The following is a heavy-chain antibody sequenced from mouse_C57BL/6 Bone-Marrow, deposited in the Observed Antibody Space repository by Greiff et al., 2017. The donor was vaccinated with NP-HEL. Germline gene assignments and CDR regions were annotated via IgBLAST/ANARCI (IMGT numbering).Heavy chain of an antibody. CDR1: GYTFTSYW. J-gene: IGHJ2*01. CDR2: IDPSDSYT. CDR3: ASLRTGIYFGG. Sequence: QVQLKQPGAELVRPGTSVKLSCKASGYTFTSYWMHWVKQRPGQGLEWIGVIDPSDSYTNYNQKFKGKATLTVDTSSSTAYMQLSSLTSEDSAVYYCASLRTGIYFGGWGKSTTLSVSS. V-gene: IGHV1-59*01. D-gene: IGHD4-1*01.